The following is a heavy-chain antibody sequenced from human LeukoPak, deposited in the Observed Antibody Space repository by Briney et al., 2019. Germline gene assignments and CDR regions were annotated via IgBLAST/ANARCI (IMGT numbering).Heavy chain of an antibody. CDR3: ARGDTSGYSSSWCLGY. CDR2: INPNSGDT. V-gene: IGHV1-2*02. J-gene: IGHJ4*02. Sequence: ASVKVSCKASGYTFTDYYMHWVRQAPGQGLEWMGWINPNSGDTNYAQKFQGRVTMTRDTSISTAYMELSRLRSDDTAVYYCARGDTSGYSSSWCLGYWGQGTLVTVSS. D-gene: IGHD6-13*01. CDR1: GYTFTDYY.